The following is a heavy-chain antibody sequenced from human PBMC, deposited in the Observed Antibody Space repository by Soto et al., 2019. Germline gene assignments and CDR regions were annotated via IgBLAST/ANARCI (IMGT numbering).Heavy chain of an antibody. V-gene: IGHV4-61*01. CDR2: IYYSGST. CDR3: ARVWGGAFDI. CDR1: GGSVSSGSYY. D-gene: IGHD3-10*01. Sequence: SETLSLTCTVSGGSVSSGSYYWSWIRQPPGKGLEWIGYIYYSGSTNYNPSLKSRVTISVDTSKNQFSLKLSSVTAADTAVYYCARVWGGAFDIWGQGTMVTVS. J-gene: IGHJ3*02.